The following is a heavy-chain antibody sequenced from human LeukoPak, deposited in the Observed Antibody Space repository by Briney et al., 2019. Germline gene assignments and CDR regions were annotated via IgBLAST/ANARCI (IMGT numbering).Heavy chain of an antibody. D-gene: IGHD2-15*01. Sequence: SETLSLTCAVYGGSFSGYYWSWIRQSPGKGLEWIGEINHSGSTNYNPSLKSRVTISVDTSKNQFSLKLSSVTAADTAVYYCARDRGYCSGGSCYQPDYWGQGTLVTVSS. CDR3: ARDRGYCSGGSCYQPDY. V-gene: IGHV4-34*01. J-gene: IGHJ4*02. CDR2: INHSGST. CDR1: GGSFSGYY.